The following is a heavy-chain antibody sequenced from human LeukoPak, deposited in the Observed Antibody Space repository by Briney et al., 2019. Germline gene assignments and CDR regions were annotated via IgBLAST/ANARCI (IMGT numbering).Heavy chain of an antibody. CDR1: GVTFSSHS. J-gene: IGHJ4*02. V-gene: IGHV3-48*01. CDR2: ISSGSSAR. CDR3: ARMSGSRLPGY. Sequence: GGSLRLSCAASGVTFSSHSMNWVRQTPGKGLEWVSYISSGSSARYYADSVKGRFTISRDDARNLLYLQMNSLRAEDTAVYYCARMSGSRLPGYWGQGTLVTVSS. D-gene: IGHD3-3*01.